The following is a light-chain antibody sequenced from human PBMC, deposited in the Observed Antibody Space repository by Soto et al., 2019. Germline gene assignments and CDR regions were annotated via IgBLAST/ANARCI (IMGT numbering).Light chain of an antibody. CDR3: GSYAGGTGVV. V-gene: IGLV2-23*01. CDR1: SSDVGKYNL. J-gene: IGLJ2*01. Sequence: QSALTQPASVSASPGQSITLSCTVTSSDVGKYNLVSWYQQHTGKAPKLMIYEDIERTSGVSNRFSGSKSGNTASLTISGLATEDEADYYCGSYAGGTGVVFGGGTKVTVL. CDR2: EDI.